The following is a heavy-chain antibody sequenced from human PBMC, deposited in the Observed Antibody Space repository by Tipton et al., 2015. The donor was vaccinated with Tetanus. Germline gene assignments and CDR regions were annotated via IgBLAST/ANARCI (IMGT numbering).Heavy chain of an antibody. J-gene: IGHJ6*02. CDR1: GFTVSSNY. V-gene: IGHV3-53*01. Sequence: SLRLSCAASGFTVSSNYMSWVRQAPGKGLEWVSIIYSGGRTYYADSVKGRFTISRDNSKNMLFLQMNSMRAEDTAVYYCTSSLNTWYYYGVDVWGQGTTVTASS. D-gene: IGHD3-16*01. CDR2: IYSGGRT. CDR3: TSSLNTWYYYGVDV.